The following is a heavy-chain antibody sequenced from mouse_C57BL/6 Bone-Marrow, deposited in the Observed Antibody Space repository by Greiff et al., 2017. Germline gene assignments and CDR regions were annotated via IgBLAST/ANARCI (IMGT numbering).Heavy chain of an antibody. CDR2: ISDGGSYT. V-gene: IGHV5-4*01. J-gene: IGHJ2*01. D-gene: IGHD2-12*01. CDR3: ARYYSGDFDY. CDR1: GFTFSSYA. Sequence: EVQLVESGGGLVKPGGSLKLSCAASGFTFSSYAMSWVRQTPEKRLEWVATISDGGSYTYYPDNVKGRFTISRDNAKNNLYLQMSHLKSEDTAMYYCARYYSGDFDYWGQGTTLTVSS.